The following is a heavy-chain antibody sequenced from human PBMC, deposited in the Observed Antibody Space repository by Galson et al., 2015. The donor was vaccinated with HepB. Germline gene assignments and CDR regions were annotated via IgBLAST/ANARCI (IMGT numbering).Heavy chain of an antibody. J-gene: IGHJ4*02. CDR2: IYRDDDK. Sequence: PALVKPTQTLTLTCTFSGFSLRTSGVGVGWIRQPPGKALEWLALIYRDDDKRYSPSLKSRLTITKDTSKNQVVLTMTNMDPVDTATYYCALRKTRVFGSSWYGWGQGTLVTVSS. CDR3: ALRKTRVFGSSWYG. D-gene: IGHD6-13*01. V-gene: IGHV2-5*02. CDR1: GFSLRTSGVG.